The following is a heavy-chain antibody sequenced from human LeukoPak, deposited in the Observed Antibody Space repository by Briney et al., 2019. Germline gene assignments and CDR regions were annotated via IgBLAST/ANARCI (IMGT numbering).Heavy chain of an antibody. CDR2: ISSSSSYI. J-gene: IGHJ4*02. CDR3: ARVGVAASNTGFDY. D-gene: IGHD6-13*01. Sequence: GASLRLSCAASGFTFSNYAMSWVRQAPGKGPEWVSSISSSSSYIYYADSVKGRFTISRDNAKNSLYLQMNSLRAEDTAVYYCARVGVAASNTGFDYWGQGTLVTVSS. CDR1: GFTFSNYA. V-gene: IGHV3-21*01.